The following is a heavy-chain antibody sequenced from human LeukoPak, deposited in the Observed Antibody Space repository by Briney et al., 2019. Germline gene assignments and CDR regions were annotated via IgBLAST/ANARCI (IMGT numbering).Heavy chain of an antibody. CDR1: GFPFSAYA. D-gene: IGHD5-18*01. Sequence: GGSLRLSCAASGFPFSAYAMSWVRQAPGKGLEWVSAISASGDTTYYADSVRGRFTISRDNSKNTLYLQMNSLRAGDTALYYCAKESLRGHSYGFDNWGQGTLVTVPS. J-gene: IGHJ4*02. V-gene: IGHV3-23*01. CDR2: ISASGDTT. CDR3: AKESLRGHSYGFDN.